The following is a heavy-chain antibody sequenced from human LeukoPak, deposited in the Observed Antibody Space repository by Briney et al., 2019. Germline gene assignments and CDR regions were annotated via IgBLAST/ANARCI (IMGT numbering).Heavy chain of an antibody. CDR2: IKQDGSEK. D-gene: IGHD3-16*01. J-gene: IGHJ6*03. CDR3: AREQYSYYMDV. CDR1: GFTFSSYW. V-gene: IGHV3-7*01. Sequence: GGSLRLSCAASGFTFSSYWMSWVRQAPGKGLEWVANIKQDGSEKYYVDSVKGRFTISRDISKSTVYLQMKRLTVEDTAMYYCAREQYSYYMDVWGKGTTVTVSS.